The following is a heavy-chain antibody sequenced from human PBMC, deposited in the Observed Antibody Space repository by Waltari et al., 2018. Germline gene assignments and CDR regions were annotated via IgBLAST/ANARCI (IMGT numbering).Heavy chain of an antibody. CDR2: IYYSGST. Sequence: QLQLQESGPGLVKPSETLSLTCTVSGGSLSSSSYYWGWIRQPPGKGLEWIGSIYYSGSTYYNPSLKSRVTISVDTSKNQFSLKLSSVTAADTAVYYCARVRGGSSGWYPNWWGQGTLVTVSS. V-gene: IGHV4-39*07. J-gene: IGHJ4*02. CDR3: ARVRGGSSGWYPNW. CDR1: GGSLSSSSYY. D-gene: IGHD6-19*01.